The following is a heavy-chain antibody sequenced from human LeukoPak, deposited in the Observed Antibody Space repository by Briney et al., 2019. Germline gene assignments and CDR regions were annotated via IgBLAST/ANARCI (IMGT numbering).Heavy chain of an antibody. CDR3: ARDGTQDSSGEGWFDP. CDR1: GGSISSYY. J-gene: IGHJ5*02. D-gene: IGHD6-19*01. CDR2: IYYSGST. V-gene: IGHV4-59*01. Sequence: SETLSLTCTVSGGSISSYYWSWIRQPPGKGLEWIGYIYYSGSTNYNPSLKSRVTISVDTSKNQFSLKLSSVTAADTAVYHCARDGTQDSSGEGWFDPWGQGTLVTVSS.